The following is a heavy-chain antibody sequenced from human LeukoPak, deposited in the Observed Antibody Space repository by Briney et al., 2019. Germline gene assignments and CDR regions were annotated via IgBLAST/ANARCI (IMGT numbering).Heavy chain of an antibody. D-gene: IGHD3-16*01. V-gene: IGHV3-13*05. CDR3: GRGSAGGAFDI. Sequence: GGSLGLSCAASGFTFSSYDMHWVRQPTGESLEWVSSIGIAGEPYYAGSVKGRFTISRENAKNSLYLQMNSLRVGDTAVYYCGRGSAGGAFDIWGQGTMVTVS. CDR2: IGIAGEP. CDR1: GFTFSSYD. J-gene: IGHJ3*02.